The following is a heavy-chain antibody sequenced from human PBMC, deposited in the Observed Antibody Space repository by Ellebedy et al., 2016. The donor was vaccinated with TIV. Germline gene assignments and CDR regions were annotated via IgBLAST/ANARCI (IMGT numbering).Heavy chain of an antibody. D-gene: IGHD2-2*01. Sequence: GGSLRLSCAASGFAFSSYAMSWVRQAPGKGLEWVSAISGSGGSTYYADSVKGRFTISRDNSKNTLYLQMKSLRAEDTAVYYCARDGGDIVVVPAAIRSYYYYGLDVWGQGTTVTVSS. CDR3: ARDGGDIVVVPAAIRSYYYYGLDV. J-gene: IGHJ6*02. V-gene: IGHV3-23*01. CDR2: ISGSGGST. CDR1: GFAFSSYA.